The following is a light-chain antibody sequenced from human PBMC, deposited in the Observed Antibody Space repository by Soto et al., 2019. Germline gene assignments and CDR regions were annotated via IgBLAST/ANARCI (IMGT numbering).Light chain of an antibody. CDR1: SSDVVGYNY. J-gene: IGLJ1*01. CDR2: DVS. Sequence: QSVLTQPASVYGSPGQSIPISCTGTSSDVVGYNYVSWYQQHPGKAPKLMIYDVSNRPSGVSNRFSGSKSGNTASLTISGLQAEDEADYYCSSYTSSSTPPYVFGTGTKVTVL. CDR3: SSYTSSSTPPYV. V-gene: IGLV2-14*01.